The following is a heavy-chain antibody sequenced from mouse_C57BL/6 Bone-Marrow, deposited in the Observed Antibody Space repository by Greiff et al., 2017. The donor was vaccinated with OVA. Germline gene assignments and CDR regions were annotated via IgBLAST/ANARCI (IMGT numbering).Heavy chain of an antibody. CDR1: GFTFSSYG. CDR2: VSSGGSYT. Sequence: EVKLVESGGDLVKPGGSLKLSCAASGFTFSSYGMSWVRQTPDKRLEWVATVSSGGSYTYYPDSVKGRFTISRDNAKNTLYLQMSSLKSEDTAMYYCARRGLLLPYHFDYWGQGTTLTVSS. CDR3: ARRGLLLPYHFDY. J-gene: IGHJ2*01. V-gene: IGHV5-6*02. D-gene: IGHD1-1*01.